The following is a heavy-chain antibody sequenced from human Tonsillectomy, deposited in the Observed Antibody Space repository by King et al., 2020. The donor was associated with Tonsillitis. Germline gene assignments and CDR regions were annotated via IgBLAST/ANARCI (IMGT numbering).Heavy chain of an antibody. D-gene: IGHD6-19*01. J-gene: IGHJ6*02. Sequence: VQLVESGAEVKKPGSSVKVSCKASGGTFSSYALSWVRQAPGQGLEWMGGIIPIFGTTNYAQKFQGRVTITADESTSTAYMALSSSRSEDTAVYYCARTGHQDRSRWYGYYSGLDVWGQGTTVTVSS. CDR1: GGTFSSYA. CDR3: ARTGHQDRSRWYGYYSGLDV. CDR2: IIPIFGTT. V-gene: IGHV1-69*01.